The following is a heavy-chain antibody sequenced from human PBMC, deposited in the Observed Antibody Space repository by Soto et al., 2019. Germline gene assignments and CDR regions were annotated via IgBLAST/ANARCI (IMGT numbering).Heavy chain of an antibody. CDR1: GFTFSSYA. Sequence: EVQLLESGGGLVQPGGSLRLSCAASGFTFSSYAMNWVRQAPGKGLEWVSIISGSGDSTYYADSVKGRFTISGDNTKNTLYLQMNSLRAEDTAVYYCANKFFSGSGSYRGWFDPWGQGTLVTVSS. D-gene: IGHD3-10*01. J-gene: IGHJ5*02. CDR3: ANKFFSGSGSYRGWFDP. CDR2: ISGSGDST. V-gene: IGHV3-23*01.